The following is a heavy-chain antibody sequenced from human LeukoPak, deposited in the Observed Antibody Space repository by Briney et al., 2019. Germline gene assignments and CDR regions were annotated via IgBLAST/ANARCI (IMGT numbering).Heavy chain of an antibody. J-gene: IGHJ4*02. CDR2: IPNDGSKT. Sequence: GGSLRLSCAASGFIFSSYAMHWVRQAPGKGLEWVAAIPNDGSKTYYADSVKGRFTISRGNSKNTLYLQKNSLRTEDTAVYYCANERGYNYGYSFDYWGQGTLVTVSS. CDR1: GFIFSSYA. CDR3: ANERGYNYGYSFDY. V-gene: IGHV3-30-3*02. D-gene: IGHD5-18*01.